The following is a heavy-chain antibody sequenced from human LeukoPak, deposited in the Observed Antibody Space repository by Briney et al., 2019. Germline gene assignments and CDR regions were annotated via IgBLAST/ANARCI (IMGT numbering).Heavy chain of an antibody. V-gene: IGHV4-61*08. J-gene: IGHJ6*02. CDR1: GGSISSGDYY. CDR3: ARDTPLSSSGWADYYYYYGMDV. D-gene: IGHD6-19*01. CDR2: IYYSGST. Sequence: SETLSLTCTVSGGSISSGDYYWSWIRQPPGKGLEWIGYIYYSGSTNYNPSLKSRVTISVDTSKNQFSLKLSSVTAADTAVYYCARDTPLSSSGWADYYYYYGMDVWGQGTTVTVSS.